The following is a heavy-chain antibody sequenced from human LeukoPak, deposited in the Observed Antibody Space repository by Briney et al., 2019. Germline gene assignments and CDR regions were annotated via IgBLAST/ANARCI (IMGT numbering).Heavy chain of an antibody. CDR3: ARKDGDF. Sequence: SDTLSLTCTVCIDSISSYHWSWIRQPAGKGLEWVGRIYTSGNTNYNPSLKSRVTISLDKSKNQLSLKLNSVTAADTAVYYCARKDGDFWGQGTLVTVSS. J-gene: IGHJ4*02. CDR1: IDSISSYH. V-gene: IGHV4-4*07. CDR2: IYTSGNT.